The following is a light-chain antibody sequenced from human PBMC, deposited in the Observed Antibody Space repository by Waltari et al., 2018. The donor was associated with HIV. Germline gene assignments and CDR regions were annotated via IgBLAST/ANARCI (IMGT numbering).Light chain of an antibody. CDR3: QTWGTGIWV. J-gene: IGLJ3*02. CDR2: LNSDGSH. Sequence: QLVLTQSPSASASLGASVKLTCTLSSGHSSYAIAWHQVKLNSDGSHSKGDGIPDRFSGSSSGAERYLTISSLQSEDEADYYCQTWGTGIWVFGGGTKLTVL. CDR1: SGHSSYA. V-gene: IGLV4-69*01.